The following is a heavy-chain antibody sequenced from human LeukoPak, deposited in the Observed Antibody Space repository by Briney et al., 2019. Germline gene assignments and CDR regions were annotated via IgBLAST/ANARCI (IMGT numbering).Heavy chain of an antibody. CDR2: IIPILGIA. Sequence: SVKVSCKASGGTFSSYAISWVRQASGQGLEWMGRIIPILGIANYAQKFQGRVTITADKSTSTAYMELSSLRSEDTAVYYCAREIVVVPAAIGEYYYYGMDVWGQGTTVTVSS. J-gene: IGHJ6*02. D-gene: IGHD2-2*01. CDR1: GGTFSSYA. V-gene: IGHV1-69*04. CDR3: AREIVVVPAAIGEYYYYGMDV.